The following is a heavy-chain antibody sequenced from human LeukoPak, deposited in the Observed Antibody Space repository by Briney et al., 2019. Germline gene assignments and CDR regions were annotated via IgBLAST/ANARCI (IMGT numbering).Heavy chain of an antibody. CDR2: IYPSGTT. Sequence: SETLSLTCTVSGYSISSGYYWGWIRQPPGKGLEWIGNIYPSGTTYYNPSLKTRVTISVDTSKNQFSLKLSSVTAADTAVYYCARVMDTGYGGKLLGYYYYMDVWGKGTTVTVSS. CDR1: GYSISSGYY. V-gene: IGHV4-38-2*02. CDR3: ARVMDTGYGGKLLGYYYYMDV. J-gene: IGHJ6*03. D-gene: IGHD4/OR15-4a*01.